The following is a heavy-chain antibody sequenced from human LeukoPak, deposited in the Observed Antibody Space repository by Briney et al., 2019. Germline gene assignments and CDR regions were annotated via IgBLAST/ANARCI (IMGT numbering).Heavy chain of an antibody. CDR3: ARDPVYSSSWGGNDY. CDR1: GYTFTGYY. CDR2: TNPNSGGT. Sequence: ASVKVSCKASGYTFTGYYMHWVRQAPGQGLEWMGRTNPNSGGTNCAQKFQGRVTMTRDTSISTDYMELSRLRSDDTAVYYCARDPVYSSSWGGNDYWGQGTLVTVSS. D-gene: IGHD6-13*01. J-gene: IGHJ4*02. V-gene: IGHV1-2*06.